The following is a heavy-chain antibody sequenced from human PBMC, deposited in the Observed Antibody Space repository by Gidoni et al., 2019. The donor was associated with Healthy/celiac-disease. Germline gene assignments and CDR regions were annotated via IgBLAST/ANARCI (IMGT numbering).Heavy chain of an antibody. CDR2: INHSGST. Sequence: QVQLQQWGAGLLKPSETLSLTCAVYGGSFRGYYWSWFRQPPGKGLEWIGEINHSGSTNYNPSLKSRVTISVDTSKNQFSLKLSSVTAADTAVYYCARGYNPDPLRFKRGYYFDYWGQGTLVTVSS. D-gene: IGHD3-3*01. J-gene: IGHJ4*02. CDR3: ARGYNPDPLRFKRGYYFDY. V-gene: IGHV4-34*01. CDR1: GGSFRGYY.